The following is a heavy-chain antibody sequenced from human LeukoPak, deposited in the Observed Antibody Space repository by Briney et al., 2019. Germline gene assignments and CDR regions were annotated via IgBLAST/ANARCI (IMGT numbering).Heavy chain of an antibody. CDR3: ARVSQVLGDYYYMDV. J-gene: IGHJ6*03. V-gene: IGHV1-18*01. Sequence: ASVKVSCKASGYTFTSYGISWVRQAPGQGLEWMGWISAYNGNTNYAQKLQGRVTMTTDTSTSTAYMELRSLRSDDTAVYYCARVSQVLGDYYYMDVWGKGTTVTISS. CDR2: ISAYNGNT. CDR1: GYTFTSYG. D-gene: IGHD3-10*01.